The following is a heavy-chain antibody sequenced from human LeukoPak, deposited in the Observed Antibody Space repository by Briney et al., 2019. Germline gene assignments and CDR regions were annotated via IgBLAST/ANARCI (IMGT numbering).Heavy chain of an antibody. Sequence: SETLSLTCTVSGGSVSGYYWSWIRQPPGKGLEWIGYTYSSGSTTYNPSLKSRVTISLDTSKNQFSLKLTSVTAADTAVYHCARGANHGDSGRDVFDIWGQGTMVTVSS. V-gene: IGHV4-59*02. CDR3: ARGANHGDSGRDVFDI. J-gene: IGHJ3*02. D-gene: IGHD4-17*01. CDR1: GGSVSGYY. CDR2: TYSSGST.